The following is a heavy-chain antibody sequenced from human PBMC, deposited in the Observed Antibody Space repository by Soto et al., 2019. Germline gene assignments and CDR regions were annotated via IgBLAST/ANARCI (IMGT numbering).Heavy chain of an antibody. V-gene: IGHV4-34*10. J-gene: IGHJ6*02. Sequence: AETLSLTCAVYGGSFSGYYWSWIRQPPGKGLEWIGDINHTGSIKYNPSFKSRLTMAVDTTKNQFSLQLTSVTAADTAVYFCAREDDGGDRDYYGLDVWGQGTTVTVSS. CDR3: AREDDGGDRDYYGLDV. D-gene: IGHD2-21*02. CDR1: GGSFSGYY. CDR2: INHTGSI.